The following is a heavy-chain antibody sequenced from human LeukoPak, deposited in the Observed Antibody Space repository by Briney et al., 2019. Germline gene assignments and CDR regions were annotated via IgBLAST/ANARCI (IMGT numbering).Heavy chain of an antibody. J-gene: IGHJ5*02. CDR3: ASGGYCGTTSCYPKWFDP. CDR1: GGSFSGYY. V-gene: IGHV4-34*11. CDR2: IYNSGNT. D-gene: IGHD2-2*01. Sequence: KPSETLSLTCAVYGGSFSGYYWSWIRQPPGKGLEWIGYIYNSGNTNYNPSLKSRVTISLDTSKNQFSLKLTPVTAADTAIYYCASGGYCGTTSCYPKWFDPWGQGTLVTVSS.